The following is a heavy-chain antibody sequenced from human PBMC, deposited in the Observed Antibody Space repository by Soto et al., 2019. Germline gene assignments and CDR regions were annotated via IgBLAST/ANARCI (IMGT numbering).Heavy chain of an antibody. V-gene: IGHV1-2*04. CDR3: ARSQRYCSSTSCYGEDWFDP. Sequence: ASVKVSCKASGYTFTGYYMHWVRQAPGQGLEWMGWINPNSGGTNYAQKFQGWVTMTRDTSISTAYMELSRLRSDDTAVYYCARSQRYCSSTSCYGEDWFDPWGQGTLVTVSS. CDR1: GYTFTGYY. D-gene: IGHD2-2*01. CDR2: INPNSGGT. J-gene: IGHJ5*02.